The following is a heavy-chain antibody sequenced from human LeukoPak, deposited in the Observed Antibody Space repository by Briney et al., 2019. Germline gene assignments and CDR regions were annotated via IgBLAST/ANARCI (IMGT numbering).Heavy chain of an antibody. D-gene: IGHD5-24*01. CDR3: AGGQIGYNSVFDY. V-gene: IGHV3-9*03. CDR1: GFTFEDYA. J-gene: IGHJ4*02. CDR2: ISWNSGSI. Sequence: GGSLRLSCVASGFTFEDYAMHWVRLTPGEGLEWVSGISWNSGSIGYADSVKGRFTISRDNAKNSLYLQMNSLRVEDMAFYYCAGGQIGYNSVFDYWGQGTLVTVSS.